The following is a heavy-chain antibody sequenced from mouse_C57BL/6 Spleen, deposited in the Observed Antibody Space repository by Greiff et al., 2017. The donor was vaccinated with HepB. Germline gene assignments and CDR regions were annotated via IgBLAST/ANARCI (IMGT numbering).Heavy chain of an antibody. J-gene: IGHJ2*01. CDR3: ARLGYGYFDY. V-gene: IGHV1-82*01. CDR2: IYPGDGDT. CDR1: GYAFSSSW. Sequence: QVQLQQSGPELVKPGASVKISCKASGYAFSSSWMNWVKQRPGKGLEWIGRIYPGDGDTNYNGKFKGKATLTADKSSSTAYMQLSSLTSEDSAVYYGARLGYGYFDYWGQGTTLTVSS. D-gene: IGHD3-1*01.